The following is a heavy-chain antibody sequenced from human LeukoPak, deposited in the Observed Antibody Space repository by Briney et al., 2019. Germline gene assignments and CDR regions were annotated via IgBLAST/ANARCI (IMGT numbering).Heavy chain of an antibody. CDR1: GGSISSGGSY. D-gene: IGHD3-3*01. V-gene: IGHV4-31*03. Sequence: PSQTLSLTCPLSGGSISSGGSYWSWIRQHPGKCLEWIGYIYYSGSTYYNPSLKSRVTISVDTSKNQFSLKLSSVTAADTAVYYCARGLGTYYDFWSGYSPYYFDYWGQGTLVTVSS. J-gene: IGHJ4*02. CDR3: ARGLGTYYDFWSGYSPYYFDY. CDR2: IYYSGST.